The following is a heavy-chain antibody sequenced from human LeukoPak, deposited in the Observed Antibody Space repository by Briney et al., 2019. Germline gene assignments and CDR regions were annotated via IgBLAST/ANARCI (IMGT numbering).Heavy chain of an antibody. J-gene: IGHJ6*02. CDR3: ASCSGGSCYPPAYYYYGMDV. CDR1: GGTSSSYA. D-gene: IGHD2-15*01. CDR2: IIPIFGTA. Sequence: GASVKVSCKASGGTSSSYAISWVRQAPGQGLEWMGGIIPIFGTANYAQKFQGRVTITADESTSTAYMELSSLRSEDTAVYYCASCSGGSCYPPAYYYYGMDVWGQGTTVTVSS. V-gene: IGHV1-69*13.